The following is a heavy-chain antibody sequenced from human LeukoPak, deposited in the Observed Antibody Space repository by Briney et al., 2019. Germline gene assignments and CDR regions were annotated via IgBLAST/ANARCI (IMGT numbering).Heavy chain of an antibody. CDR1: GFTFSSYS. CDR2: LSSSGTYT. V-gene: IGHV3-21*01. Sequence: GGSLRLSCAASGFTFSSYSMKCVRQAPGKGLEWVSSLSSSGTYTYYADSVKGRFTISRDNAKNSLYLQMNSLRVEDTAVYYCAGDPILEWSNNWFDPWGQGTLVTVSS. CDR3: AGDPILEWSNNWFDP. D-gene: IGHD3-3*01. J-gene: IGHJ5*02.